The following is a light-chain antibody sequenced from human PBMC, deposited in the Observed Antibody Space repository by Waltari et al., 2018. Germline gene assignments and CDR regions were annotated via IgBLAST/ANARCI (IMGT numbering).Light chain of an antibody. V-gene: IGLV2-23*01. CDR3: FSYADGRSLV. Sequence: QSALTQPASVSGSPGQSITISCTGSSTDLGSSTLLSWYQPHPDKAPNLLIYEGTERPSGISHRFSGSKSGNTASLTISKLQAEDEADYYCFSYADGRSLVFGGGTKLTVL. CDR1: STDLGSSTL. CDR2: EGT. J-gene: IGLJ2*01.